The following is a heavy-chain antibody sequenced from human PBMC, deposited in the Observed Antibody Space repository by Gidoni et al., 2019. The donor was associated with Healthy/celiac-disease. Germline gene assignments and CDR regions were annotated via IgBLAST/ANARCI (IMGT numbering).Heavy chain of an antibody. Sequence: QVQLVQSGAEVKKPGASVKVSCKASGDTVPSHGISWVRQAPGHGLEWMGGSSAYNGNTNYAQKLQGRVTMTTDTSTSTAYMELRRLRSDDTAVYYCARGFSSSWYGDAFDIWGQGTMVTVSS. D-gene: IGHD6-13*01. CDR1: GDTVPSHG. J-gene: IGHJ3*02. CDR3: ARGFSSSWYGDAFDI. V-gene: IGHV1-18*01. CDR2: SSAYNGNT.